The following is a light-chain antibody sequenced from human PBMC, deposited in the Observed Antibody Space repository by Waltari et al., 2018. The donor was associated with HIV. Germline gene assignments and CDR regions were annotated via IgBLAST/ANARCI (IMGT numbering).Light chain of an antibody. CDR3: QQYIGSPRT. Sequence: EIALTQSPGTLSLSPRERATLSCRASQTISSTYLAWYQQKPGQAPRLLIYGASSRATGIPDRFSGSGSGTDFTLTISSLEPEDCAVYYCQQYIGSPRTFGQGTKVELK. V-gene: IGKV3-20*01. CDR2: GAS. CDR1: QTISSTY. J-gene: IGKJ1*01.